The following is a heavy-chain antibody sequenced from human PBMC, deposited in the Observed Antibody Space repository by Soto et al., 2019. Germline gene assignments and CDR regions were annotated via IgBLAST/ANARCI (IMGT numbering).Heavy chain of an antibody. CDR1: GYTFTGYY. CDR2: ISPKSGGT. CDR3: ARPPGYISDWYYFDL. V-gene: IGHV1-2*02. D-gene: IGHD3-9*01. J-gene: IGHJ4*02. Sequence: ASVKVSCKASGYTFTGYYMHWARQAPGQGVEWMGRISPKSGGTNYAQKFEGRVTMTWDTSLKTAYMELSSLISEDTAVYYCARPPGYISDWYYFDLWGQGTLVTVSS.